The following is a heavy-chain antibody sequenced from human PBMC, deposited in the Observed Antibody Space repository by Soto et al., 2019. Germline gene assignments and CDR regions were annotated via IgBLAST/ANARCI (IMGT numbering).Heavy chain of an antibody. J-gene: IGHJ6*02. CDR1: GYTFTSYA. Sequence: ASVKVSCKASGYTFTSYAMNWVRQAPGQGLEGMGWINTNTGNPTYAQRFTGRFVLSLDTSVRTAYLQICILKAEDTAVYYCARETFYSHAYTSSSSPTPNYYYYGMDVWGQGTTVTVSS. CDR2: INTNTGNP. CDR3: ARETFYSHAYTSSSSPTPNYYYYGMDV. V-gene: IGHV7-4-1*01. D-gene: IGHD6-6*01.